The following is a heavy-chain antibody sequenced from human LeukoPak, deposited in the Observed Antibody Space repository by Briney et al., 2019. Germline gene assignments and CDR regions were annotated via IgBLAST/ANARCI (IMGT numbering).Heavy chain of an antibody. CDR3: ARGNWNDDIDY. CDR2: IYSGGST. D-gene: IGHD1-20*01. V-gene: IGHV3-53*01. CDR1: GFTVSSNY. Sequence: GGSLRLSCAASGFTVSSNYMSWVRQAPGKGLEWVSVIYSGGSTYYADSVKGRFTLSRDNSKNTLYLQMNSLRAGDTAVYYCARGNWNDDIDYWGQGTLVTVSS. J-gene: IGHJ4*02.